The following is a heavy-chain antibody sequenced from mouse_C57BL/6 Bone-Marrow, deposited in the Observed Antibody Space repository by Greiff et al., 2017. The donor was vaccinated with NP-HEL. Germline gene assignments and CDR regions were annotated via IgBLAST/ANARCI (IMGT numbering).Heavy chain of an antibody. J-gene: IGHJ1*03. D-gene: IGHD1-1*01. CDR1: GFNIKDDY. CDR3: TDITGDV. CDR2: IDPENGDT. V-gene: IGHV14-4*01. Sequence: EVKLQESGAELVRPGASVKLSCTASGFNIKDDYMHWVKQRPEQGLEWIGWIDPENGDTEYASKFQGKATITADTSSNTAYLQLSSLTSEDTAVYYCTDITGDVWGTGTTVTVSS.